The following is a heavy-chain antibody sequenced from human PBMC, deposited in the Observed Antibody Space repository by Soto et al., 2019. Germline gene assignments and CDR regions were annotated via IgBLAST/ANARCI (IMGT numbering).Heavy chain of an antibody. Sequence: SETLSLTCAVYGGSFSGYYWSWTRQPPGKGLEWIGEINHSGSTNYNPSLKSRVTISVDTSKNQFSLKLSSVTAADTAVYYCARAGASWARTFDPWGQGTLVTVSS. J-gene: IGHJ5*02. CDR2: INHSGST. D-gene: IGHD3-10*01. CDR1: GGSFSGYY. V-gene: IGHV4-34*01. CDR3: ARAGASWARTFDP.